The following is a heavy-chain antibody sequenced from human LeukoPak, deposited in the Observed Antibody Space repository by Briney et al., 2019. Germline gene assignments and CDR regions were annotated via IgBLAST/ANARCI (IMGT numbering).Heavy chain of an antibody. J-gene: IGHJ4*02. Sequence: KSSETLSLTCTVSGASITSYYWSWIRQPPGKGLEWIGEINHSGSTNYNPSLKNRVTISVDTSKNQFSLKLSSVTAADTAVYYCAIRIAVAGTGTIDYWGQGTLVTVSS. D-gene: IGHD6-19*01. CDR3: AIRIAVAGTGTIDY. CDR1: GASITSYY. V-gene: IGHV4-34*01. CDR2: INHSGST.